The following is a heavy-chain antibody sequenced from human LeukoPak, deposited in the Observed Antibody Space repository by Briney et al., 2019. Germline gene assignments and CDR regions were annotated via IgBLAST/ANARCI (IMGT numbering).Heavy chain of an antibody. J-gene: IGHJ4*02. CDR1: GASLSSGSYY. CDR3: ASSRSPGDYGFDY. Sequence: NASETLSLACTVSGASLSSGSYYWSWIRQPAGKGLEWIGRIYPSGSTDYNPSLKSRVTISIDTSKNQFSLKQSSVTAADTAVYYCASSRSPGDYGFDYWGQGTLVTVSS. V-gene: IGHV4-61*02. CDR2: IYPSGST. D-gene: IGHD4-17*01.